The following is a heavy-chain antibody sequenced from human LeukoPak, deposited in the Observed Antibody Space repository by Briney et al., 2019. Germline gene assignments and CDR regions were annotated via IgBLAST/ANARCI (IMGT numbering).Heavy chain of an antibody. D-gene: IGHD3-10*01. CDR3: ARLGSGSNY. V-gene: IGHV6-1*01. CDR1: GDSVSSNSVT. Sequence: SQTLSLTCAISGDSVSSNSVTWNWIRQSPSRGLEWLGRTYYRSTWYNDYAVSVRGRITVNPDTSKNQFSLHLNSVTPEDTAVYYCARLGSGSNYWGQGTLVTVSS. J-gene: IGHJ4*02. CDR2: TYYRSTWYN.